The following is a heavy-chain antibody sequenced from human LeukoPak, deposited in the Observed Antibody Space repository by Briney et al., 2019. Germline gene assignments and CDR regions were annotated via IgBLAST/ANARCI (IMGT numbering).Heavy chain of an antibody. Sequence: SETLSLTCTVSGYSISSGYYWGWIRQPPGKGLEWIGSIYHSGSTYYNPSLKSRVTISVDTSKNQFSLKLSSVTAADTAVYYCARVSAPYYYDSSGYYILTTYYFDYWGQGTLVTVSS. CDR3: ARVSAPYYYDSSGYYILTTYYFDY. V-gene: IGHV4-38-2*02. J-gene: IGHJ4*02. CDR1: GYSISSGYY. CDR2: IYHSGST. D-gene: IGHD3-22*01.